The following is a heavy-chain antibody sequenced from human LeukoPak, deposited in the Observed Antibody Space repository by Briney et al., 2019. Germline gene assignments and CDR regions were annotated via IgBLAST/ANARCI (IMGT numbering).Heavy chain of an antibody. CDR3: PTENYYGSGSYYNVPFDP. CDR1: GGAISSSSSY. Sequence: SETLSLTCTVSGGAISSSSSYWGWIRQPPGKGLGWIGSIYYSGSTYYIPSLKSRVTISVDTSKNQFSLKLSSVTAADTAVYYCPTENYYGSGSYYNVPFDPWGQGTLVTVSS. V-gene: IGHV4-39*01. J-gene: IGHJ5*02. CDR2: IYYSGST. D-gene: IGHD3-10*01.